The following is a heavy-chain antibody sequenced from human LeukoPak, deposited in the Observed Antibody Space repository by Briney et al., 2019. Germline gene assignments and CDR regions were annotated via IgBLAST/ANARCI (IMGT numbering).Heavy chain of an antibody. D-gene: IGHD6-13*01. CDR3: AKELAAALGD. J-gene: IGHJ4*02. CDR1: GFTFSSYG. V-gene: IGHV3-30*02. CDR2: IRYDGSYK. Sequence: GGSLRLSCAASGFTFSSYGMHWVRQAPGKGLEWVAFIRYDGSYKLYADSVKGRFTNSRDNFKNTAHLQMNSLRPEDTAVYFCAKELAAALGDWGQGTLVTVSS.